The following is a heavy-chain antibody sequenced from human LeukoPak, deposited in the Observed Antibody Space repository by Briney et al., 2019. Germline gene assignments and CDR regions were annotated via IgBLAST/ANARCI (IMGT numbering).Heavy chain of an antibody. CDR3: ARGVVVPAAMIGYYYYMDV. Sequence: HTLSLTCAISGHSVSSNSAVGNWVRQSPSGVVEWLGRTYYRSKLDNDYAVSVKRRIAINPDTSKNQFSLQLNSVTPEDPAVYYCARGVVVPAAMIGYYYYMDVWGKGTTVTVSS. V-gene: IGHV6-1*01. CDR2: TYYRSKLDN. D-gene: IGHD2-2*01. J-gene: IGHJ6*03. CDR1: GHSVSSNSAV.